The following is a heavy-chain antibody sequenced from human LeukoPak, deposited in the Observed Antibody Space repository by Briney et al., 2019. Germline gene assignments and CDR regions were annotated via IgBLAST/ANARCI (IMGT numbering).Heavy chain of an antibody. Sequence: PGRSLRLSCAASGFTFSTYAMNWVRQAPGQGLEWVSGISGSGDNTYYADSVRGRFTISRDKSKSTVYLQMNSLGVEDTAIYYCARGRKLGAPTYFFDYWGQGTLVTVSS. CDR1: GFTFSTYA. D-gene: IGHD1-26*01. J-gene: IGHJ4*02. CDR2: ISGSGDNT. V-gene: IGHV3-23*01. CDR3: ARGRKLGAPTYFFDY.